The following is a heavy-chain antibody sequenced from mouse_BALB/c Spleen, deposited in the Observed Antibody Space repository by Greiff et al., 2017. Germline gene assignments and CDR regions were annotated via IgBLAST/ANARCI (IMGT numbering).Heavy chain of an antibody. D-gene: IGHD2-12*01. CDR3: ARYDWGYFDY. V-gene: IGHV3-2*02. J-gene: IGHJ2*01. Sequence: EVHLVESGPGLVKPSQSLSLTCTVTGYSITSDYAWNWIRQFPGNKLEWMGYISYSGSTSYNPSLKSRISITRDTSKNQFFLQLNSVTTEDTATYYCARYDWGYFDYWGQGTTLTVSS. CDR2: ISYSGST. CDR1: GYSITSDYA.